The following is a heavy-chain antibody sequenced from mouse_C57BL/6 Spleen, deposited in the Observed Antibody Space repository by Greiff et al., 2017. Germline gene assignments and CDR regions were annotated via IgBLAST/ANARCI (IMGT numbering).Heavy chain of an antibody. D-gene: IGHD3-1*01. V-gene: IGHV1-82*01. J-gene: IGHJ4*01. CDR1: GYAFSSSW. CDR2: IYPGDGDT. CDR3: ARSSGAMDY. Sequence: QVQLQQSGPELVKPGASVKISCKASGYAFSSSWMNWVKQRPGKGLEWIGRIYPGDGDTNYNGKFKGKATLTADKSSSTAYMQLSSLTSEDSAVXCCARSSGAMDYWGQGTSVTVSS.